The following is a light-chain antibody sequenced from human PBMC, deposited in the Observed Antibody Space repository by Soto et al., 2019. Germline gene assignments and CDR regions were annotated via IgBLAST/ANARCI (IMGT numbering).Light chain of an antibody. Sequence: DIQMTQSPSTLSASVGDRVTITCRASQSISSWLAWYQQKPGKAPKLLIYKASSLESGVPSRFSGSGSGTEFTLNISSLQPDDFAIYYSHQYNSYFWPFGQGTKVDIK. CDR3: HQYNSYFWP. J-gene: IGKJ1*01. CDR2: KAS. CDR1: QSISSW. V-gene: IGKV1-5*03.